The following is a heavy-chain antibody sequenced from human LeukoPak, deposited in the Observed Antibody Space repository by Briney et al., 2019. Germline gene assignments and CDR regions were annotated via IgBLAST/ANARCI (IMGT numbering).Heavy chain of an antibody. CDR2: INSGSTYM. Sequence: GGSLRLSCAASGFTFSSYVMNWVRQAPGKGLEWVSSINSGSTYMYYADSVKGRFTVSRDNSQITLYLQMNSLRAEDTAVYFCAKGPLTEVAGTTWDSWGPGTLVTVSS. D-gene: IGHD6-19*01. CDR3: AKGPLTEVAGTTWDS. V-gene: IGHV3-21*04. J-gene: IGHJ4*02. CDR1: GFTFSSYV.